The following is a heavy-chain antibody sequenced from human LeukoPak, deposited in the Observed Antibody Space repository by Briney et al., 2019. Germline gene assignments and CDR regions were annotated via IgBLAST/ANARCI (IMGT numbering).Heavy chain of an antibody. CDR1: VYTFTSYD. J-gene: IGHJ4*02. D-gene: IGHD6-19*01. Sequence: ASVKVSCKASVYTFTSYDINWVRQATGQGREWMGWMNPNSGNTGYAQKFQGRVTMTRNTSISTAYMELSSLRSEDTAVYYCARGPYGAVAGTFGDLDYWGQGTLVTVSS. CDR2: MNPNSGNT. CDR3: ARGPYGAVAGTFGDLDY. V-gene: IGHV1-8*01.